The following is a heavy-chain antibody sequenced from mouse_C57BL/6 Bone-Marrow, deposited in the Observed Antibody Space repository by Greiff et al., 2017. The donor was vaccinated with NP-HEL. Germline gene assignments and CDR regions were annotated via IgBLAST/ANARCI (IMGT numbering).Heavy chain of an antibody. V-gene: IGHV1-15*01. J-gene: IGHJ2*01. Sequence: QVQLQQSGAELVRPGASVTLSCKASGYTFTDYEMHWVKQTPVHGLEWIGAIDPETGGTAYNQKFKGKAILTADKSSSTAYMELRSLTSEDSAVYYCTRPITTAPGWGQGTTLTVSS. CDR2: IDPETGGT. D-gene: IGHD1-1*01. CDR1: GYTFTDYE. CDR3: TRPITTAPG.